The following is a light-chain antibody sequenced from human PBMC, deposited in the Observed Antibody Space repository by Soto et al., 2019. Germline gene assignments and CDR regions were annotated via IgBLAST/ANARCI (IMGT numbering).Light chain of an antibody. CDR1: QSVSSY. CDR3: QQRSNWPPIT. J-gene: IGKJ5*01. CDR2: DAS. Sequence: EIVLTQSRATLSLSPRERATLSCKASQSVSSYLAWYQQKPGQAPRLLIYDASNRATGIPARFSGSGSGTDFTLTISSLEPEDFAVYYCQQRSNWPPITFGQGTRLEIK. V-gene: IGKV3-11*01.